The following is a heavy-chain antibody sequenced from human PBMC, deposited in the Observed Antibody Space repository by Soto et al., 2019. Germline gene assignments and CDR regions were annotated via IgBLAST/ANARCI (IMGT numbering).Heavy chain of an antibody. Sequence: EVQLVESGGVVVQPGGSLRLSCAASGFTFDDYTMHWVRQAPGKGLEWVSLISWDGGSTYYADSVKGRFTISRDNSKNSLYLQMNSLRTEDTALYYCAKDGGSGYDEGEGKDCGQGTLVTVSS. V-gene: IGHV3-43*01. J-gene: IGHJ4*02. CDR1: GFTFDDYT. CDR2: ISWDGGST. D-gene: IGHD5-12*01. CDR3: AKDGGSGYDEGEGKD.